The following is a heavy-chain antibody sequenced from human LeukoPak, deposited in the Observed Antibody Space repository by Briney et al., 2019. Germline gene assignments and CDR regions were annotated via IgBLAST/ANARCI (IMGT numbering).Heavy chain of an antibody. V-gene: IGHV1-69*02. Sequence: SVKVSCTASGYTFTGYYMHWVRQAPGQGLEWMGRIIPMLDITNYAQKFQGRVTISTDKSTSTAYMELSRLTSEDMAVYYCEAAPFGYNSSGYDYQTYWGQGTLVTVSS. CDR3: EAAPFGYNSSGYDYQTY. CDR2: IIPMLDIT. J-gene: IGHJ4*02. CDR1: GYTFTGYY. D-gene: IGHD3-22*01.